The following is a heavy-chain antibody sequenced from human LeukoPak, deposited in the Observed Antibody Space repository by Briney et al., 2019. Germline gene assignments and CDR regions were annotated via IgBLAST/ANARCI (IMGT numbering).Heavy chain of an antibody. J-gene: IGHJ5*02. CDR3: ARASGTGWFDP. CDR2: INHSGGT. D-gene: IGHD6-13*01. Sequence: PSETLSLTCAVYGGSFSGYYWSWIRQPPGKGLEWIGEINHSGGTNYNPSRKSRVTISVDTSKNQFSLKLSSVTAADTAVYYCARASGTGWFDPWGQGTLVTVSS. CDR1: GGSFSGYY. V-gene: IGHV4-34*01.